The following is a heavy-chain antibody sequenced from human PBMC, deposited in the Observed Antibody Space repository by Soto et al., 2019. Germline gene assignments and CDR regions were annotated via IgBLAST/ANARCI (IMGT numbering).Heavy chain of an antibody. D-gene: IGHD6-13*01. CDR3: ARFAKYSSSWHQVLDVFDF. Sequence: ASVKVSCKASGYTFTSYGISWVRQAPGQGLEWMGWISAYNGNTNYAQKLQGRVTMTTDTSTSTAYMELRSLRSDDTAVYYCARFAKYSSSWHQVLDVFDFWGKGTMVTVSS. V-gene: IGHV1-18*01. CDR1: GYTFTSYG. CDR2: ISAYNGNT. J-gene: IGHJ3*01.